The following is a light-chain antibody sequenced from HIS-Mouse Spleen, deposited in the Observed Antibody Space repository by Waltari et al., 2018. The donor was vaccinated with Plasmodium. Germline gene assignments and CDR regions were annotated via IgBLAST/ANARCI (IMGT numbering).Light chain of an antibody. CDR2: GAS. CDR3: QQYNNWPPYT. Sequence: EIVMTHSPPPLSVSPGQRATPSCRASQSVSSNLAWYQQKPGPAPRPLIYGASTRATGIPARFSGSGSGTEFTLTISSMQSEDFAVYYCQQYNNWPPYTFGQGTKLEIK. CDR1: QSVSSN. J-gene: IGKJ2*01. V-gene: IGKV3-15*01.